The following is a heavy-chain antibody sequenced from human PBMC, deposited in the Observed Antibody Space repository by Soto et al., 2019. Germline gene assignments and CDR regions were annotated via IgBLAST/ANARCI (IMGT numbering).Heavy chain of an antibody. J-gene: IGHJ4*02. CDR1: GFSVSSNY. D-gene: IGHD3-10*01. CDR3: ARSLPTITYYGEYYFDS. CDR2: ISAGGSI. Sequence: GGSLRLSCEASGFSVSSNYMSWVRQAPGKGLEWVSVISAGGSIYYADSVKGRFTISRDNFKNTLSLQMNSLSAEDTALYYCARSLPTITYYGEYYFDSWGQGALVTVSS. V-gene: IGHV3-53*01.